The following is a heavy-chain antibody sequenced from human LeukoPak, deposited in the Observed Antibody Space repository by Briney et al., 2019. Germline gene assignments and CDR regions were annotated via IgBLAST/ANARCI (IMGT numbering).Heavy chain of an antibody. Sequence: PGRCLRLSCAASGFTFSSYSVNWVRQHPRKGLEWDSSIRSRSSYIYYADSVKGRFTISRDNAKNSLYLQMNSLRAEDTAVYYCARDGGRLGYWGQGTLVTVSS. J-gene: IGHJ4*02. CDR3: ARDGGRLGY. D-gene: IGHD3-16*01. CDR1: GFTFSSYS. CDR2: IRSRSSYI. V-gene: IGHV3-21*01.